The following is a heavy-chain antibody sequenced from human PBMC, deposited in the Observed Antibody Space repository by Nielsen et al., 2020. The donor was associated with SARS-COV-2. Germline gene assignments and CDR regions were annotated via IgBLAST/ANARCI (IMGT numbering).Heavy chain of an antibody. CDR1: GFTFSSYG. V-gene: IGHV3-33*08. J-gene: IGHJ4*02. CDR3: ARDSLDYDFWSGYYKYYFDY. CDR2: IWYDGSNK. Sequence: GESLKISCAASGFTFSSYGMHWVRQAPGKGLEWVAVIWYDGSNKYYADSVKGRFTISRDNSKNTLYLQMNSLRAEDTAVYYCARDSLDYDFWSGYYKYYFDYWGQGTLVTVSS. D-gene: IGHD3-3*01.